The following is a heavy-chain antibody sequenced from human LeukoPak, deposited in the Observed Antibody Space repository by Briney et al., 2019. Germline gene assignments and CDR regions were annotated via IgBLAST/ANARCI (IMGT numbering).Heavy chain of an antibody. CDR1: GYTFINYY. J-gene: IGHJ4*02. V-gene: IGHV1-46*01. CDR2: INPSGGSA. CDR3: ARPVDTASLVN. D-gene: IGHD5-18*01. Sequence: ASVKVSCKASGYTFINYYMHWVRQAPEQGLEWMGIINPSGGSAYYAQKFQGRVTMTSDVSTSTFHMELSSLRSEDTAVYYCARPVDTASLVNWGQGTLVTVSS.